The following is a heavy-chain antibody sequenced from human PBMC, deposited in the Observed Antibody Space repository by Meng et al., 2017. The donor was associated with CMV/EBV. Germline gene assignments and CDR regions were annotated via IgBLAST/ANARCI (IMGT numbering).Heavy chain of an antibody. CDR2: ISASGFST. CDR1: GFIFNTYA. J-gene: IGHJ3*02. D-gene: IGHD2-15*01. V-gene: IGHV3-23*01. Sequence: GGSLRLSCAASGFIFNTYAMSWVRQAPGKGLEWVSTISASGFSTYYADSVKGRFTISRDGSKNMLYLQMSSLRADDTAVYYCVKDRPGWFKDESPFDIWGQGTMVTVSS. CDR3: VKDRPGWFKDESPFDI.